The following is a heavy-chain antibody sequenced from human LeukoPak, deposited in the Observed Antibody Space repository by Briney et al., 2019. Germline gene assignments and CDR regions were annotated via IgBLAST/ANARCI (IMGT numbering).Heavy chain of an antibody. J-gene: IGHJ4*02. V-gene: IGHV1-2*02. Sequence: ASVKVSCKASGYTFTDYYIHWVRQAPGQGLEWMGCINPNSGGTKYAQNFQGRVTMTRDTSINTAYMDLSRLTSDDTAVYYCARGRGARYYDSSGLYYFDYWGQGTLVTVSS. CDR3: ARGRGARYYDSSGLYYFDY. D-gene: IGHD3-22*01. CDR1: GYTFTDYY. CDR2: INPNSGGT.